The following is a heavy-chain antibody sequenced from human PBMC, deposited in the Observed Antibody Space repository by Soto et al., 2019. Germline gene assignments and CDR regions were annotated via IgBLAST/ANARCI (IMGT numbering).Heavy chain of an antibody. V-gene: IGHV4-39*01. CDR1: GGSISSSSYY. J-gene: IGHJ5*02. CDR3: ARRYSRRYDSWSGYFEGLRWFDP. CDR2: IYYSGST. D-gene: IGHD3-3*01. Sequence: WETLSLTCTVSGGSISSSSYYWGWIRQPPGKGLEWIGSIYYSGSTYYNPSLKSRVTISVDTSKNQFSLKLSSVTAADTAVYYCARRYSRRYDSWSGYFEGLRWFDPWGQGTLVTVSS.